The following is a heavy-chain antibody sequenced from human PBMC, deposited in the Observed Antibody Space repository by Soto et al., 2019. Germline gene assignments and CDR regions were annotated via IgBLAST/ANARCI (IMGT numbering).Heavy chain of an antibody. V-gene: IGHV1-2*02. CDR3: AIDTKRPAHAIHDGR. D-gene: IGHD2-2*01. CDR1: GYTFTDYF. CDR2: INPNSGGT. J-gene: IGHJ4*02. Sequence: QVEMVQSGAEVKKPGASVKVSCKASGYTFTDYFIHWVRQAPGQGLEWMGWINPNSGGTNYAQKFQGRVTMTRDTSITTVYMDLSRLRSDDTATYYCAIDTKRPAHAIHDGRWGQGTLVTVSS.